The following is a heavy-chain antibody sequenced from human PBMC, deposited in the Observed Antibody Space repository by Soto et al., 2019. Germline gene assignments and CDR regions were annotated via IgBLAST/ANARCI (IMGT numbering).Heavy chain of an antibody. CDR2: ISSSGSTI. D-gene: IGHD3-10*01. CDR3: ARIGPTMVRGVEAYYYYGMDV. Sequence: GESLKISCAASGFTFSDYYMSWIRQAPGKGLEWVSYISSSGSTIYYADSVKGRFTISRDNAKNSLYLQMNSLRAEDTAVYYCARIGPTMVRGVEAYYYYGMDVWGQGTTVTVSS. V-gene: IGHV3-11*01. CDR1: GFTFSDYY. J-gene: IGHJ6*02.